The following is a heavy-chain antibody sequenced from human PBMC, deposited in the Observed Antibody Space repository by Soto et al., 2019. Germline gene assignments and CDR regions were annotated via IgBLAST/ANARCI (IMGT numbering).Heavy chain of an antibody. V-gene: IGHV5-51*01. Sequence: KVSCKASGYSFTTYWIGWVRQMPGKGLEWMGIIYPGDSDTRYSPSFQGQVTISADKSISTAYLQWSSLKASDSAMFYCARKDIAGNSVDFWGQGTLVTVSS. D-gene: IGHD6-13*01. CDR1: GYSFTTYW. CDR2: IYPGDSDT. J-gene: IGHJ4*02. CDR3: ARKDIAGNSVDF.